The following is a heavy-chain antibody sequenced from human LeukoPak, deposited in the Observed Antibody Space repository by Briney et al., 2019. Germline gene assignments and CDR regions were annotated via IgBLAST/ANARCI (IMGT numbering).Heavy chain of an antibody. J-gene: IGHJ4*02. V-gene: IGHV4-39*02. CDR1: GGSISISTYY. CDR2: IYSGTN. Sequence: SETLSLTCTVSGGSISISTYYWAWIRQPPGKGLEWIGTIYSGTNYYNPSLKSRLTMSVDTSRNHFSLNLKSVTAADTAVYYCARIRWLATRYYFDYWGQGTLVAVSA. D-gene: IGHD6-19*01. CDR3: ARIRWLATRYYFDY.